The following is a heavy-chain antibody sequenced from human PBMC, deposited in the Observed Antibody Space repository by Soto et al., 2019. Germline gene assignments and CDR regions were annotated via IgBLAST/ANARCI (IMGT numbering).Heavy chain of an antibody. CDR2: LSWNSGFS. V-gene: IGHV3-9*01. J-gene: IGHJ3*02. CDR3: AKGRGTIVVTDAYDI. D-gene: IGHD3-22*01. CDR1: GFSFDGYT. Sequence: PGGSLRLSWGGSGFSFDGYTMHWVRQAPGKGPEWVASLSWNSGFSGYADSVKGRFTISRDNAQSSVHLQMNNLRTEDTALYYCAKGRGTIVVTDAYDIWGQGTMVTVSS.